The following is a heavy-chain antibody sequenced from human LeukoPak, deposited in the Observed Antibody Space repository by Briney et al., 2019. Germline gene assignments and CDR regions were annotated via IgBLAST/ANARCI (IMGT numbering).Heavy chain of an antibody. CDR3: ARHAPIYSYGIFDY. V-gene: IGHV4-4*07. Sequence: SETLSLTCTVSGGSISSYYWSWIRQPAGKGLEWIGRIYTSGSTNYNPSLKSRVTMSVDTSKNQFSLKLSSVTAADTAVYYCARHAPIYSYGIFDYWGQGTLVTVSS. CDR2: IYTSGST. J-gene: IGHJ4*02. CDR1: GGSISSYY. D-gene: IGHD5-18*01.